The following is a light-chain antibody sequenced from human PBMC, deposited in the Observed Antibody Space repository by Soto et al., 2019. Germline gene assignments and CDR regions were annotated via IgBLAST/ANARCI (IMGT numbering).Light chain of an antibody. J-gene: IGLJ1*01. V-gene: IGLV2-14*03. Sequence: QSALIQPASVSGSPGQSITMSCTGTSSDVGGYNYVYWYQQHPGKAPKLIIYDVNNRPSGVSTRFSGSKSGNTASLSISGLQAEDEADYYCSSYTGSGYVCGTGTKLTVL. CDR1: SSDVGGYNY. CDR2: DVN. CDR3: SSYTGSGYV.